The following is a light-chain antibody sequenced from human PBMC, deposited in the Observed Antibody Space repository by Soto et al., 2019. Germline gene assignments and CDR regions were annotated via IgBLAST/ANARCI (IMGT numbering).Light chain of an antibody. CDR3: KQSYTTPWT. CDR1: QSISTY. J-gene: IGKJ1*01. Sequence: DIQMTQSPSSLSASVGDRVTITCRASQSISTYLNWFQQKPGKAPKVXIYATYGLQSGVPSRFSGSGSGTDFTLTIRSLQPEDFTTYYCKQSYTTPWTFGQGTKVDIK. V-gene: IGKV1-39*01. CDR2: ATY.